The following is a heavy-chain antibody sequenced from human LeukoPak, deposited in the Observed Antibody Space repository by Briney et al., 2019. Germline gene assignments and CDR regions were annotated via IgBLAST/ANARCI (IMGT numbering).Heavy chain of an antibody. CDR3: ARGSGYSYGPLYDYVWGSYRYGLDY. D-gene: IGHD3-16*02. J-gene: IGHJ4*02. V-gene: IGHV1-2*02. CDR2: INPNSGGT. Sequence: ASVKVSCKASGYTFTGYYMHWVRQGPGQGLEWMGWINPNSGGTNYAQKFQGRVTMTRDTSISTAYMELSRLRSDDTAVYYCARGSGYSYGPLYDYVWGSYRYGLDYWGQGTLVTVSS. CDR1: GYTFTGYY.